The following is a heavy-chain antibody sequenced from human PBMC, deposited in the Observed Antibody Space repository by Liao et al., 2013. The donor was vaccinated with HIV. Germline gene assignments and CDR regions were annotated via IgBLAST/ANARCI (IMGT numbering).Heavy chain of an antibody. CDR1: GGSISSYY. CDR2: IYYSGST. Sequence: QVQLQESGPGLVKPSETLSLTCTVSGGSISSYYWSWIRQPAGKGLEWIGYIYYSGSTNYNPSLKSRVTMSLDTTKNKFSLNLTSMTAADTAVYFCARDRMATIRTLDLWGRGTMVIVSS. V-gene: IGHV4-59*01. CDR3: ARDRMATIRTLDL. J-gene: IGHJ3*01. D-gene: IGHD5-24*01.